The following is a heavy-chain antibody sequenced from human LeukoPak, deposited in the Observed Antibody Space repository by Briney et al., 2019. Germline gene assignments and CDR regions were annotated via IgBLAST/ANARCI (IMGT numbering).Heavy chain of an antibody. V-gene: IGHV1-69*05. CDR2: IIPIFGTA. D-gene: IGHD3-9*01. Sequence: SVKVSCKASGGTFSSYAISWVRQAPGQGLEWMGKIIPIFGTANYAQKFQGRVTITTDESTSTAYMELSSLRSEDTAVYYCATEIGHYDILTGYYADIDYWGQGTLVTVSS. CDR1: GGTFSSYA. J-gene: IGHJ4*02. CDR3: ATEIGHYDILTGYYADIDY.